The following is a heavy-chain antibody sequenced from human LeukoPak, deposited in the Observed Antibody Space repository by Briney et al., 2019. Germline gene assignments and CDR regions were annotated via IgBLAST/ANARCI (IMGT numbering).Heavy chain of an antibody. CDR3: ARDPPTYYYDSSGYYGPNDY. Sequence: GGSLRLSCAASGFTFSSYSMNWVRQAPGKGLEWVSSISSSSSYIYYADSVKGRFTISRDNAKNSLYLQMNSLRAEDTAVYYCARDPPTYYYDSSGYYGPNDYWGQGTLVTVSS. CDR2: ISSSSSYI. CDR1: GFTFSSYS. J-gene: IGHJ4*02. D-gene: IGHD3-22*01. V-gene: IGHV3-21*01.